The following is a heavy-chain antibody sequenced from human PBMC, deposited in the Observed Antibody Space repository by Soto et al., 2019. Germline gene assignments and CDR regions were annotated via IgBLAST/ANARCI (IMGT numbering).Heavy chain of an antibody. Sequence: QVQLVQSGAEVRKPGSSVKVSCKSSGGTFNGFAFSWVRQAPGEGLEWVGGIVPLTGSTTYTQKFRGRVAITADESRGTVYMELSSLRSEDTAIYYCARVSGQGYYYERDVFYYFDFWGQGTVVSVSS. V-gene: IGHV1-69*01. J-gene: IGHJ4*02. CDR1: GGTFNGFA. D-gene: IGHD3-22*01. CDR3: ARVSGQGYYYERDVFYYFDF. CDR2: IVPLTGST.